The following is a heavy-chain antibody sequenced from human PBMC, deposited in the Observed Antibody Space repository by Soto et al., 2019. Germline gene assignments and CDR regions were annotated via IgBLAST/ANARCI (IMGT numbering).Heavy chain of an antibody. CDR1: GYTFTTYG. V-gene: IGHV1-18*04. CDR3: ARDGERDTGLNFYYYLHGMDA. D-gene: IGHD1-1*01. Sequence: ASVKVSCKASGYTFTTYGISWVPQAPGQGLEWMGWISPYNGTTKYAEKFQGEMTMTTDTATSTAYMDLRSLRSDDTAVYYCARDGERDTGLNFYYYLHGMDAWGQGTRVTVSS. J-gene: IGHJ6*02. CDR2: ISPYNGTT.